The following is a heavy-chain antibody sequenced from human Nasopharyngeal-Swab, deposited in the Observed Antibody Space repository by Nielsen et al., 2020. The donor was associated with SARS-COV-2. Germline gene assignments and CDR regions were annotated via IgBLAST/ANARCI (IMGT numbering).Heavy chain of an antibody. Sequence: GSLRLSCAVYGGSFSSYYWSWIRQPPGKGLEWIGYIYYSGSTNYNPSLKSRVTISVDTSKNQFSLKLSSVTAADTAVYYCARQSDYYYYGMDVWGQGTTVTVSS. CDR1: GGSFSSYY. V-gene: IGHV4-59*08. CDR3: ARQSDYYYYGMDV. CDR2: IYYSGST. J-gene: IGHJ6*02.